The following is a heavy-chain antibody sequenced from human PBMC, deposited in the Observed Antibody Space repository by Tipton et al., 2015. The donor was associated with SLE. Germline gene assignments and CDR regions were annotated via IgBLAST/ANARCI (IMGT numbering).Heavy chain of an antibody. J-gene: IGHJ6*03. CDR2: IYYSGST. Sequence: TLSLTCTVSGGSISSYYWSWIRQPPGKGLEWIGYIYYSGSTNYNPSLKSRVTISVDTSKNQFSLKLSSVTAADTAVYYCARGHQGDSSGYYFYYYYYMDVWGKGTTVTVSS. CDR1: GGSISSYY. V-gene: IGHV4-59*01. D-gene: IGHD3-22*01. CDR3: ARGHQGDSSGYYFYYYYYMDV.